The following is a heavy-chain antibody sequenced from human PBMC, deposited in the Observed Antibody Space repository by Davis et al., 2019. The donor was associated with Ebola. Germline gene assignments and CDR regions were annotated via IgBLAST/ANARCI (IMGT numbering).Heavy chain of an antibody. CDR3: ARHIRRRDGYNPVYFDY. J-gene: IGHJ4*02. V-gene: IGHV4-39*01. CDR2: IYYGGNT. Sequence: SETLSLTCTVSGSSISSSSYFWGWIRQPPGKGLEWIATIYYGGNTYYNPSLKSRITISVDTSKNQFSLKLSSVTATDTAVYYCARHIRRRDGYNPVYFDYWAREPWSPSPQ. D-gene: IGHD5-24*01. CDR1: GSSISSSSYF.